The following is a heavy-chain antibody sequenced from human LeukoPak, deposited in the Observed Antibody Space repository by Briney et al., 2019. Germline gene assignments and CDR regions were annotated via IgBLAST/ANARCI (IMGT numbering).Heavy chain of an antibody. CDR2: MSPNSGNT. D-gene: IGHD2-2*01. Sequence: GASVKVSCKAPGYTFTSYDINWVRQATGQGLEWMGWMSPNSGNTGYAQKFQGRVTMTRNTSISTAYMELSSLRSEDTAVYYCARGGDIVVVPAANPVTMVRGGRAFDIWGQGTMVTVSS. CDR1: GYTFTSYD. V-gene: IGHV1-8*01. CDR3: ARGGDIVVVPAANPVTMVRGGRAFDI. J-gene: IGHJ3*02.